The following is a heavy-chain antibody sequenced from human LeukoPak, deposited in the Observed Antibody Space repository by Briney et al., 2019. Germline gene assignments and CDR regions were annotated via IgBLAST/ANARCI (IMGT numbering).Heavy chain of an antibody. CDR1: GGSISSYY. J-gene: IGHJ5*02. D-gene: IGHD5-18*01. CDR2: INHSGST. CDR3: APRGDIEHSYGFGKWFDP. V-gene: IGHV4-34*01. Sequence: SETLSLTCTVSGGSISSYYWSWIRQPPGKGLEWIGEINHSGSTNYNASLKSRVTISVDTSKKQFSLKLSSVTAADTAVYYCAPRGDIEHSYGFGKWFDPWGQGTLVTVSS.